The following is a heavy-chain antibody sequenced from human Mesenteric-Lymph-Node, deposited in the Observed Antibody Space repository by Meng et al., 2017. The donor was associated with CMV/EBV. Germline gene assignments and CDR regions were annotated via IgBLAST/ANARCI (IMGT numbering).Heavy chain of an antibody. CDR3: AKDRGSIVLVPAAMGRKRYYYDGMDV. Sequence: GESLKISCAASGFTFSNSWMHWVCHLPEKGLEWVADVKCDGTEKYYVDSVKGRLTISRDNAKNSLYLQVNSLRAEDTAVYYCAKDRGSIVLVPAAMGRKRYYYDGMDVWGQGTTVTVSS. J-gene: IGHJ6*02. CDR1: GFTFSNSW. V-gene: IGHV3-52*01. CDR2: VKCDGTEK. D-gene: IGHD2-2*01.